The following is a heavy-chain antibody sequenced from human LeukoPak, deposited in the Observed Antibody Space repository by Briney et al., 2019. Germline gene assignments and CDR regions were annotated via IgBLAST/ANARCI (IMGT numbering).Heavy chain of an antibody. CDR2: INHDGST. J-gene: IGHJ5*02. CDR1: GGSSTDYY. CDR3: ARAYNGYDYP. D-gene: IGHD5-12*01. V-gene: IGHV4-34*01. Sequence: SETLSLTCAVYGGSSTDYYWSWIRQSPGKGLEWIGEINHDGSTNYNPSLKSQVTIAVDRSKNQFSLKLTSVTAADTAVYYCARAYNGYDYPWGQGTLVTVSS.